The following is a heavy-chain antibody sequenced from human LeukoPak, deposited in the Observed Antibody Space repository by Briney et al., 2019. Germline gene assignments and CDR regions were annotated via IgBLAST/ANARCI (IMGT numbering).Heavy chain of an antibody. V-gene: IGHV3-20*01. CDR3: AKKDTAMVTGAFDI. Sequence: GGSLRLSCAASGFTFSSYSMNWVRQAPGKGLEWVSGINWNGGSTGYADSVKGRFTISRDNAKNSLYLQMNSLRAEDTALYHCAKKDTAMVTGAFDIWGQGTMVTVSS. CDR1: GFTFSSYS. CDR2: INWNGGST. D-gene: IGHD5-18*01. J-gene: IGHJ3*02.